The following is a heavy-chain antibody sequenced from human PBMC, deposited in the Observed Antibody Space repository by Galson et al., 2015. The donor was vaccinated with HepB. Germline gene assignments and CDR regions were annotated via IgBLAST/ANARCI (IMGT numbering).Heavy chain of an antibody. D-gene: IGHD7-27*01. CDR3: TTLYTWAGY. CDR2: IKSKSDGETT. J-gene: IGHJ4*02. Sequence: SLRLSCAASGFTFSNAWMSWVRQAPGKGLEWVGRIKSKSDGETTDYAAPVKGRLTISRDDLKNTVYLQTNSLKTEDTAVYSCTTLYTWAGYWGQGTLVTVSS. V-gene: IGHV3-15*01. CDR1: GFTFSNAW.